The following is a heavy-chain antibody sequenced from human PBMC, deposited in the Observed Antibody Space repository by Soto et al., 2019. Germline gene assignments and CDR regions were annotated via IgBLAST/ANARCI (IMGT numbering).Heavy chain of an antibody. CDR2: ISYDGSNK. J-gene: IGHJ5*02. Sequence: QVQLVESGGGVVQPGRSLRLSCAASGFTFSSYGMHWVRQAPGKGLEWVAVISYDGSNKYYADSVKGRFTISRDNSKNMLNLQMNSLRAEDTAVYHCAKDLGKEWFFPGWFDPWGQGTLVTVSS. V-gene: IGHV3-30*18. D-gene: IGHD3-3*01. CDR3: AKDLGKEWFFPGWFDP. CDR1: GFTFSSYG.